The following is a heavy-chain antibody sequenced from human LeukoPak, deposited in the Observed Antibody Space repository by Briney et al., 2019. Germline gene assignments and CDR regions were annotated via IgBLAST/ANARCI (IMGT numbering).Heavy chain of an antibody. CDR1: GYTFTGYY. CDR2: INPNSGGT. J-gene: IGHJ6*02. D-gene: IGHD1-14*01. CDR3: ARSRYYYYGMDV. Sequence: ASVKVSCKASGYTFTGYYMHWVRQAPGQGLEWMGWINPNSGGTNYAQKFQGRVTMTRDTSISTAYMELSRLRSDDTAVYYCARSRYYYYGMDVWGQGTTVTVSS. V-gene: IGHV1-2*02.